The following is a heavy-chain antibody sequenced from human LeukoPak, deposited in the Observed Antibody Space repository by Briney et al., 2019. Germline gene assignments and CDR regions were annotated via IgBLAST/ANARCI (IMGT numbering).Heavy chain of an antibody. D-gene: IGHD4-11*01. J-gene: IGHJ4*02. CDR3: ASLNDYSNSFDY. CDR2: IYYSGST. Sequence: PSETLSLTCTVSGGSISSYYWSWIRQPPGKGLEWIGYIYYSGSTNYNPSLKSRVTISVDTSKNQFSLKLSSVTAADTAVYYCASLNDYSNSFDYWGQGTLVTVSS. V-gene: IGHV4-59*08. CDR1: GGSISSYY.